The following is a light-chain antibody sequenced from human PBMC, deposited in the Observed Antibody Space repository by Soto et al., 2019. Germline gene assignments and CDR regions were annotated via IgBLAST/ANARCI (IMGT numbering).Light chain of an antibody. Sequence: EIVLTQSPGTLSLSPGERATLSCRASQSVSSSYLACYQQKPGQAPRLLIYGASSRATGVPERFGGSGSGTDFTLTISRLEPEDFAVYYCQQYGSSPWTFGQGTNVEIK. CDR1: QSVSSSY. CDR2: GAS. V-gene: IGKV3-20*01. CDR3: QQYGSSPWT. J-gene: IGKJ1*01.